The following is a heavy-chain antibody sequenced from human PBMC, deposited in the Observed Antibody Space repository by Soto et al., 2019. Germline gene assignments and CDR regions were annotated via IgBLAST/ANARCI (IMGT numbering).Heavy chain of an antibody. Sequence: PGGSLRLSCAASGFTFSSYGMHWVRQAPGKGLEWVAVISYDGSNKYYADSVKGRFTISRDNSKNTLYLQMNSLRAEDTAVYYCAKEKGYSSGWYEYYFDYWGQGTLVTVSS. CDR3: AKEKGYSSGWYEYYFDY. CDR1: GFTFSSYG. CDR2: ISYDGSNK. D-gene: IGHD6-19*01. J-gene: IGHJ4*02. V-gene: IGHV3-30*18.